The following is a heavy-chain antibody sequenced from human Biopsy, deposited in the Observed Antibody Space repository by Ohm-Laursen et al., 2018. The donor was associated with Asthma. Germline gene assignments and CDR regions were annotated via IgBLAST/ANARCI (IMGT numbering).Heavy chain of an antibody. CDR3: ARAQDYYDSRGYYRSFDY. CDR1: YGSITSGGYY. Sequence: TLSLTCTVSYGSITSGGYYWTWIRQHPGKGLEWIGFIYYSGSTYYNPSLKSRVSISIDTSKNQFSLKLSSVTAADTAVYYCARAQDYYDSRGYYRSFDYWGQGTTATVSS. D-gene: IGHD3-22*01. V-gene: IGHV4-31*03. CDR2: IYYSGST. J-gene: IGHJ4*02.